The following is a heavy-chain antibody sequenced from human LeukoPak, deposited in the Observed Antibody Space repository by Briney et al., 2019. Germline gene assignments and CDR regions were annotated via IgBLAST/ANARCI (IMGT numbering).Heavy chain of an antibody. CDR2: INHSGST. V-gene: IGHV4-34*01. D-gene: IGHD2-2*01. CDR3: ARAQLVPAAVYYFDY. CDR1: GGSFSGYY. J-gene: IGHJ4*02. Sequence: SETLSLTCAVYGGSFSGYYWSWIRQPPGKGLEWIGEINHSGSTNYNPSLKSRVPISVDTSKNQFSLKLSSVTAADTAVYYCARAQLVPAAVYYFDYWGQGTLVTVSS.